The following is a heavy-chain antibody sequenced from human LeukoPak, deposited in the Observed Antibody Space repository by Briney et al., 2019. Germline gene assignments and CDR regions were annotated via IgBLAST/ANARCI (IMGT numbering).Heavy chain of an antibody. D-gene: IGHD2-8*01. V-gene: IGHV3-30*02. J-gene: IGHJ3*02. CDR1: EFMFSNYG. Sequence: GGSLRLSCVASEFMFSNYGMHWVRQAPNKGLEWVAFIRYDGTNQYYADSVRGRFTVSRDNSENSLYLQMNSLRAEDTAVYYCARVMAYPSTDAFDIWGQGTMVTVSS. CDR2: IRYDGTNQ. CDR3: ARVMAYPSTDAFDI.